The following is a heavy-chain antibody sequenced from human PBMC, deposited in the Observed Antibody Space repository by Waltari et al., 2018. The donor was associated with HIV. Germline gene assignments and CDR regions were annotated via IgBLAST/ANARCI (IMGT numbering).Heavy chain of an antibody. CDR1: GDSISSGNHY. D-gene: IGHD3-3*01. CDR3: ARLRPRITVPDV. Sequence: QLHLQESGPGLVEPSETLSLTCTVSGDSISSGNHYWGWIRQPPGQGLEWIGGIYYSGTTYYNPSLKSRVTISVDTSNNHFSLKLSSVTAADTAVYYCARLRPRITVPDVWGQGTTVTVSS. CDR2: IYYSGTT. V-gene: IGHV4-39*01. J-gene: IGHJ6*02.